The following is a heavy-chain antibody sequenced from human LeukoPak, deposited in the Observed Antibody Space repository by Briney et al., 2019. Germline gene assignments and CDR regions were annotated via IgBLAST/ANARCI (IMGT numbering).Heavy chain of an antibody. J-gene: IGHJ5*02. CDR3: IRDFRSADL. Sequence: GGSLRLSCAASGFTFSNYWMHWVRQAPGKGLVWVSQINNDGSTTRYADSVKGRFTISRDNAENTLYLQMNSLSVEDTATYYCIRDFRSADLWGQGTLVTVTS. V-gene: IGHV3-74*01. CDR2: INNDGSTT. CDR1: GFTFSNYW.